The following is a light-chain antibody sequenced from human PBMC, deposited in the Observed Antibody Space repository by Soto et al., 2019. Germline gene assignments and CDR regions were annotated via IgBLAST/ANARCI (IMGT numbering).Light chain of an antibody. CDR3: HPPYVSAQT. V-gene: IGKV1-5*03. Sequence: DIQMTQSPPTLSASVGDRVTITCRASQSISGWLAWYQQKPGKAPNLLIYQASTLESGVPSRFSGSGSVTELTLTITSLQPAPFAPKYSHPPYVSAQTFGQ. CDR2: QAS. J-gene: IGKJ5*01. CDR1: QSISGW.